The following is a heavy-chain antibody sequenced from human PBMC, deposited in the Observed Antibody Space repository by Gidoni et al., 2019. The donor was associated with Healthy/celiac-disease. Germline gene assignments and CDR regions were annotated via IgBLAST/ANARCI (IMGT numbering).Heavy chain of an antibody. CDR1: GFTFSSYD. V-gene: IGHV3-13*01. J-gene: IGHJ2*01. D-gene: IGHD5-12*01. Sequence: EVQLVESGGGLVQPGGSLRLSCAASGFTFSSYDMHWVRQATGKGLEWVSAIGTAGDTYYPGSVKGRFTISRENAKNSLYLQMNSLRAGDTAVYYCARGRRGPWYFDLWGRGTLVTVSS. CDR2: IGTAGDT. CDR3: ARGRRGPWYFDL.